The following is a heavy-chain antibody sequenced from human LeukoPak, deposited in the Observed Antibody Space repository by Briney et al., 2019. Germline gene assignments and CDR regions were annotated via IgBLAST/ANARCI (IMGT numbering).Heavy chain of an antibody. CDR2: INPNSGGT. V-gene: IGHV1-2*02. CDR1: GYTFTGYY. J-gene: IGHJ4*02. Sequence: ASVKVSCKASGYTFTGYYMHWVRQAPGQGLEWMGWINPNSGGTSYAQKFQGRVTMTRDTSISTAYMELSRLRSDDTAVYYCASVKDLDYFDYWGQGTLVTVSS. CDR3: ASVKDLDYFDY.